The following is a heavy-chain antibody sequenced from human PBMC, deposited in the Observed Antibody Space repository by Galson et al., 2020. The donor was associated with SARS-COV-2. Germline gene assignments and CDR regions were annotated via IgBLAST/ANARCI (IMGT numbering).Heavy chain of an antibody. D-gene: IGHD3-22*01. CDR1: DYTFINYG. CDR2: ISAHSGNT. J-gene: IGHJ6*02. V-gene: IGHV1-18*01. Sequence: ASVKVSCKASDYTFINYGISWVRQAPGQGLEWVGWISAHSGNTNYAQKVQGRVTMTTDASTSTAYMELRSLRSDDTAVYYCARPIYYYDRGRDYYYGMDVWGQGTTVTVSS. CDR3: ARPIYYYDRGRDYYYGMDV.